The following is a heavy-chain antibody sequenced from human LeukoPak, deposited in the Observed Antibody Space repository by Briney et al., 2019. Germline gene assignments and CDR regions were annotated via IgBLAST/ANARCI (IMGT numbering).Heavy chain of an antibody. D-gene: IGHD3-10*01. CDR2: INHSGST. CDR1: GVSFSGYY. V-gene: IGHV4-34*01. Sequence: PSETLSLTCAVSGVSFSGYYWSWIRQPPGKGLEWIGEINHSGSTTYNPSLKSRVTISVDTSKNQFSLKLSSVTAPDTAVYYCASPHMVRGPAALDYWGQGTLVTVSS. J-gene: IGHJ4*02. CDR3: ASPHMVRGPAALDY.